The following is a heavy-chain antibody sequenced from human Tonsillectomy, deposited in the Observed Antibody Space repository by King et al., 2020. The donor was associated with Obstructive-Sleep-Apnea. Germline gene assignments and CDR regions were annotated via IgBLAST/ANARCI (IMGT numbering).Heavy chain of an antibody. Sequence: VQLVESGGGLVQPGRSLRLSCAASGVSFRNYAMHWVRQSPGKGLEWVSGISGSSDYIVYAYSVKGRFIISTDYAKDSLYLQMNSLRAEDTALYYCAKARDASRGYYSHWDSWGQGTLVTVSS. CDR2: ISGSSDYI. V-gene: IGHV3-9*01. CDR1: GVSFRNYA. CDR3: AKARDASRGYYSHWDS. D-gene: IGHD3-22*01. J-gene: IGHJ4*02.